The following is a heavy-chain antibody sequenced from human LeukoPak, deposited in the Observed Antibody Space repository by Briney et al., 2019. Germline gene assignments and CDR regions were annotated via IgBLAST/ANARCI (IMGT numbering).Heavy chain of an antibody. D-gene: IGHD2-2*01. CDR3: ARAIVVVPAAMGYYYYGMDV. CDR1: GGSISSGGYY. Sequence: SQTLSLTCTVSGGSISSGGYYWSWIRQHPGKGLEWIGYIYYSGSTYYNPSLKSRVTISVDTSKNQFSLKLSSVTAADTAVYYCARAIVVVPAAMGYYYYGMDVWGQGTTVTVSS. J-gene: IGHJ6*02. CDR2: IYYSGST. V-gene: IGHV4-31*03.